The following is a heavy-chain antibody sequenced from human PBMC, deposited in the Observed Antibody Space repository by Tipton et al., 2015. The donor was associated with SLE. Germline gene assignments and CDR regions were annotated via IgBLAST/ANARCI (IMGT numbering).Heavy chain of an antibody. CDR2: IYYSGST. CDR3: VRLRSKVLIDY. CDR1: GGSISSSSYY. D-gene: IGHD2-8*01. J-gene: IGHJ4*02. V-gene: IGHV4-39*07. Sequence: GLVKPSETLSLTCSVSGGSISSSSYYWGWIRQPPGKGLEWIGSIYYSGSTYYYPSLKSRITISVDTSKNQFSLEVRSVTAADTAVYYCVRLRSKVLIDYWGQGTLVTVSS.